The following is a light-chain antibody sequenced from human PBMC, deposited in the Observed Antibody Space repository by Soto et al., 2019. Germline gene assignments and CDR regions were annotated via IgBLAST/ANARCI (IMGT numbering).Light chain of an antibody. J-gene: IGKJ2*01. CDR2: GVF. CDR3: QQYDGSPRT. Sequence: ETVLTQSPGTVSLSPGERATLSCTTSQTVNSAYLAWYQQKPGQAPRLLIYGVFNRATGIPDRFSGSGSGTYFTLTISGLEPEDYAVYYCQQYDGSPRTFGQGTNLEI. V-gene: IGKV3-20*01. CDR1: QTVNSAY.